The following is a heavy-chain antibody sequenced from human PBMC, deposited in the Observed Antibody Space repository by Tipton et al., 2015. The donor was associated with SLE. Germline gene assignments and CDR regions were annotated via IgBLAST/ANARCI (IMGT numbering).Heavy chain of an antibody. V-gene: IGHV3-7*02. J-gene: IGHJ3*02. CDR3: ARGTTIFGVGPGAFDI. CDR1: GFTFSSYW. CDR2: IKQDGSEK. D-gene: IGHD3-3*01. Sequence: SLRLSCAASGFTFSSYWMSWVRQAPGKGLEWVANIKQDGSEKYYVDSVKGRFTISRDNAKNSLYLQMNSLRAEDTAVYYCARGTTIFGVGPGAFDIWGQGTMVTVSS.